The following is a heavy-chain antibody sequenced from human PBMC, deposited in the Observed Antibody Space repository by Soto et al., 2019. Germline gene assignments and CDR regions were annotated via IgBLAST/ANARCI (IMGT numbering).Heavy chain of an antibody. CDR1: GYTFTSYG. CDR2: ISGYNGNT. Sequence: ASVKVSCKTSGYTFTSYGVSWVRQAPGQGLERMGWISGYNGNTKYAQNFQGRVTLTTDTSTSTAYMELRSLRSDDTAVYYCARDLLYTNVVVGTATPIDYWGQGTVATVSS. CDR3: ARDLLYTNVVVGTATPIDY. V-gene: IGHV1-18*04. J-gene: IGHJ4*02. D-gene: IGHD2-15*01.